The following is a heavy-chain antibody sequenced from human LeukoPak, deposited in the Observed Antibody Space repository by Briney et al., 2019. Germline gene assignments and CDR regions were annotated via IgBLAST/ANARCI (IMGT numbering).Heavy chain of an antibody. J-gene: IGHJ3*02. Sequence: GQSLRLSCAASGFTFNNYWMSWVRQAPGKGLEWVANIKQDGSEKYYVDSVRGRFTVSRDNANNSLFLQLNSLRVEDTALYYCARDPGYCSGGSCLENAFDIWGQGTMVTVSS. CDR2: IKQDGSEK. D-gene: IGHD2-15*01. V-gene: IGHV3-7*01. CDR3: ARDPGYCSGGSCLENAFDI. CDR1: GFTFNNYW.